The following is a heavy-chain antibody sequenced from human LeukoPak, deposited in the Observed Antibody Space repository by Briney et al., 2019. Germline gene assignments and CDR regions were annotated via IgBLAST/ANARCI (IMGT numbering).Heavy chain of an antibody. J-gene: IGHJ1*01. CDR3: ARQGRGYDYDSSGYPRREYFQH. CDR2: IYYSGST. V-gene: IGHV4-39*07. D-gene: IGHD3-22*01. CDR1: GGSISSSSYY. Sequence: SETLSLTCTVSGGSISSSSYYWGWIRQPPGKGLEWIGSIYYSGSTYYNPSLKSRVTISVDTSKNQFSPKLSSVTAADTAVYYCARQGRGYDYDSSGYPRREYFQHWGQGTLVTVSS.